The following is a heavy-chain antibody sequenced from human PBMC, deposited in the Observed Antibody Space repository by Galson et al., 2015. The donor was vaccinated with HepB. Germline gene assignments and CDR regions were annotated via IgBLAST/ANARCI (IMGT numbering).Heavy chain of an antibody. CDR1: GFTFDDYA. V-gene: IGHV3-9*01. CDR2: ISWNSGSI. CDR3: AKAVNWGDTTIFDY. Sequence: SLRLSCAASGFTFDDYAMHWVRQAPGKGLEWVSGISWNSGSIGYADSVKGRFTISRDNAKNSLYLQMNSLRAEDTALYYCAKAVNWGDTTIFDYWGQGTLVTVSS. J-gene: IGHJ4*02. D-gene: IGHD1-1*01.